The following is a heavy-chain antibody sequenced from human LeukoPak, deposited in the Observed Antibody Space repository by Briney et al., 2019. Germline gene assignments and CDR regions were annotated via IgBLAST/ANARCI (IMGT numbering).Heavy chain of an antibody. CDR1: GFTFSSYE. V-gene: IGHV3-48*03. J-gene: IGHJ4*02. Sequence: GGSLRLSCAASGFTFSSYEMNWVRQAPGKGLEWVSYISSSGSTIYYADSVKGRFTISRDNAKNSLYLQMNSLRAEDTAIYYCATYRQVLLPFESWGQGTLVTVSS. CDR3: ATYRQVLLPFES. D-gene: IGHD2-8*02. CDR2: ISSSGSTI.